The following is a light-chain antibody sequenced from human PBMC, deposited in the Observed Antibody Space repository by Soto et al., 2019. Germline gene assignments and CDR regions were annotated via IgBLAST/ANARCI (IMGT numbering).Light chain of an antibody. Sequence: EIVMTQSPATLSVSPGERATLFCRASQSVSSNLAWYQQRPGQAPGLLIYGASTRATGIPARFSGSGSGTEFTLTISSLQSEDFAVYYCQQYNNWPLTFGGGTKV. CDR3: QQYNNWPLT. V-gene: IGKV3-15*01. CDR1: QSVSSN. J-gene: IGKJ4*01. CDR2: GAS.